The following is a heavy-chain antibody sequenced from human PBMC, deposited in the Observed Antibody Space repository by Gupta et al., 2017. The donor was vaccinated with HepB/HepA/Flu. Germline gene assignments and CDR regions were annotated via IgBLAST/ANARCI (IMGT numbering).Heavy chain of an antibody. CDR3: ARGTNRYYYYMDV. CDR1: AFTFDRSC. Sequence: EVELVESGGGLGRLGGSLNLCREASAFTFDRSCMTVVRQAPGKGLEWVSGINWNGGSTGDADSVKDRFTIYRDNAKNSLYLQKNSLRAEDTALYYCARGTNRYYYYMDVGGKGTTVTVSS. V-gene: IGHV3-20*04. J-gene: IGHJ6*03. D-gene: IGHD1/OR15-1a*01. CDR2: INWNGGST.